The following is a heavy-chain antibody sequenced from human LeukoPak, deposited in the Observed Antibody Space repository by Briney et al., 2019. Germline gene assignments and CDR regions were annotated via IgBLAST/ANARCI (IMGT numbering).Heavy chain of an antibody. CDR2: ISYDGSNK. D-gene: IGHD2-15*01. V-gene: IGHV3-30*18. J-gene: IGHJ3*02. CDR3: AKGGGNLIPEAFDI. Sequence: QPGRSLRLSCAASGFTFSSYGMHWVRQAPGKGLEWVAVISYDGSNKYYADSVKGRFTISRDNSKNTLYLQMNSLRAEDTAVYYCAKGGGNLIPEAFDIWGQGTMVTVSS. CDR1: GFTFSSYG.